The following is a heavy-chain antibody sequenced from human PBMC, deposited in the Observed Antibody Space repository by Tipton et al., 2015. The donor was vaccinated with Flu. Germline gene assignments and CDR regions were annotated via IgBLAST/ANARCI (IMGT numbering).Heavy chain of an antibody. CDR1: GGSISSYY. J-gene: IGHJ4*02. V-gene: IGHV4-59*01. CDR2: IYYSGST. D-gene: IGHD5-18*01. Sequence: TLSLTCTVSGGSISSYYWSWIRQPPGKGLEWIGYIYYSGSTNYNPSLKSRVTISVDTSKNQFSLKLSSVTAADTAVYYCARDPYRSGYSYGFDYWGQGTLVTVSS. CDR3: ARDPYRSGYSYGFDY.